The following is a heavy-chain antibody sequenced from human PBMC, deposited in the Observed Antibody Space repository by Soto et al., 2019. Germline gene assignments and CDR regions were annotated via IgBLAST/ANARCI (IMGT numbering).Heavy chain of an antibody. J-gene: IGHJ3*01. D-gene: IGHD3-22*01. CDR2: INAGNGNT. CDR1: GYTFTGYA. V-gene: IGHV1-3*01. CDR3: ARGPRDHFYYDSSDYARSYGAFDL. Sequence: ASVKVSCKASGYTFTGYAMHWVRQAPGQRLEWMGWINAGNGNTKYSQKFQGRVTMTRDTSANTAYMELSSLRSEDTAVYYCARGPRDHFYYDSSDYARSYGAFDLWGQGTMVTVSS.